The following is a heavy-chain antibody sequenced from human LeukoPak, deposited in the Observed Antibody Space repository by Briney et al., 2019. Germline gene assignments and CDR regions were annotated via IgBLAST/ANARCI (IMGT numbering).Heavy chain of an antibody. CDR3: ARVFKGSDWDYFDY. D-gene: IGHD2-21*01. J-gene: IGHJ4*02. CDR1: GYTFTCYY. Sequence: ASVKVSCKASGYTFTCYYMHWVRQAPGQGLEWMGRINPNSGGTNYAQKFQGRVTMTRDTSISTAYMELSRLRSDDTAVYYCARVFKGSDWDYFDYWGQGALVTVSS. CDR2: INPNSGGT. V-gene: IGHV1-2*06.